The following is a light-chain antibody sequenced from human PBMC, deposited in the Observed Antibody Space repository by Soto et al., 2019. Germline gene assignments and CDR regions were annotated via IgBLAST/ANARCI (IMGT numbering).Light chain of an antibody. CDR2: GAS. CDR3: QQYKDWPPLT. Sequence: EIVMTQSPLTLSVSPGERATLSCRASQNININLAWYQQRPGQAPRVLIYGASSRASGSPDRFSGSGSGTDFTLTINRLEPDDFAFYYCQQYKDWPPLTFGGGTRVEIK. V-gene: IGKV3D-15*01. CDR1: QNININ. J-gene: IGKJ4*01.